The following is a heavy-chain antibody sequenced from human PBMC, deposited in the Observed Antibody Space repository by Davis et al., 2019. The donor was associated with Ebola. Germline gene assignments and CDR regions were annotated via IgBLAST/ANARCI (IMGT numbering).Heavy chain of an antibody. Sequence: GGSLRLSCAASGFTFSSYAMSWVRQAPGKGLEWVSAISGSGGSTYYADSVKGRFTISRDNSKNTLYLQMNSLRAEDTAVYYCAKDQAPFGGVIVTPFDYWGQGTLVTVSS. CDR1: GFTFSSYA. CDR2: ISGSGGST. J-gene: IGHJ4*02. D-gene: IGHD3-16*02. CDR3: AKDQAPFGGVIVTPFDY. V-gene: IGHV3-23*01.